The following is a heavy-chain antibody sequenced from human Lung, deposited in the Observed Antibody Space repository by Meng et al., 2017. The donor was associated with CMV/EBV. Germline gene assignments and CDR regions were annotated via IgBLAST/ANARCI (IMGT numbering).Heavy chain of an antibody. D-gene: IGHD4-17*01. CDR3: ARTNYGDYNWFDP. V-gene: IGHV4-31*03. CDR1: GGSISIGGFY. CDR2: IYYSGST. Sequence: QVQLQESGPVLVKPSQTLSLTCTVSGGSISIGGFYWSWIRQHPGKGLEWIGYIYYSGSTYFNPSLRSRVAISIDTSKNQFSLKLTSVTAADTAVYFCARTNYGDYNWFDPWGQGTLVTVSS. J-gene: IGHJ5*02.